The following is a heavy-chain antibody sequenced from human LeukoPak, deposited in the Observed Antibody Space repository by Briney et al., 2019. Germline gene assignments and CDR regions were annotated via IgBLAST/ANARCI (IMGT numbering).Heavy chain of an antibody. CDR3: AGDSNDYYYFDY. V-gene: IGHV4-59*12. CDR2: IFYSGST. J-gene: IGHJ4*02. CDR1: GGSISSYY. D-gene: IGHD3-16*01. Sequence: SETLSLTCTVSGGSISSYYWTWIRQPPGKGLEWIGSIFYSGSTNYKTSLKSRVTISLQMSKNQFSLKLTSVTAADTAVYYCAGDSNDYYYFDYWGQGTLVTVSS.